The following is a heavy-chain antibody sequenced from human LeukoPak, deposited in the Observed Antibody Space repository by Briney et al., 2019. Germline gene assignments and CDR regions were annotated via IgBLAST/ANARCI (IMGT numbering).Heavy chain of an antibody. V-gene: IGHV4-34*01. CDR3: TRGSIAYYYMDV. J-gene: IGHJ6*03. CDR1: GGSFSGYY. Sequence: SETLSLTCAVYGGSFSGYYWSWIRQPPGKGLEWIGSIYYSGSTNYNPSLKSRVTISVDTSKNQFSLKLSSATAADTAVYYCTRGSIAYYYMDVWGKGTTVTISS. CDR2: IYYSGST. D-gene: IGHD3-22*01.